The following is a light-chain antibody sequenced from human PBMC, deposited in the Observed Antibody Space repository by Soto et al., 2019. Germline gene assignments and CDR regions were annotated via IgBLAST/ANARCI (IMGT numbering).Light chain of an antibody. CDR2: EVS. J-gene: IGLJ1*01. V-gene: IGLV2-14*01. CDR3: SSYTSTSTLV. Sequence: SALTQPASVSGSPGQSITISCTGSSSDVGAYKYVSWYQQSPGKAPKLMIYEVSSRPSGVSNRFSGSKSGNTASLTISGLQDEDETDYYCSSYTSTSTLVFGTGTKSPS. CDR1: SSDVGAYKY.